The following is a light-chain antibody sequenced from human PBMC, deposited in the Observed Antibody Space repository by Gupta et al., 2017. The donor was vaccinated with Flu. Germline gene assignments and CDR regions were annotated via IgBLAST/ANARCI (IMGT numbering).Light chain of an antibody. Sequence: SDIGGYDDVSGYQQHPGKAPKLMLFGVSRRPAGSSDRFSGSRSSNAASLTISGLLAEDEAFYYCSSYTNANTVVVFGGGTKLTVL. V-gene: IGLV2-14*01. CDR1: SDIGGYDD. CDR3: SSYTNANTVVV. J-gene: IGLJ2*01. CDR2: GVS.